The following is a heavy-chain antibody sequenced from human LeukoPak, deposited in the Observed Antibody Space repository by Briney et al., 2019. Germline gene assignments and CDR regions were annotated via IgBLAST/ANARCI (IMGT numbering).Heavy chain of an antibody. CDR1: GGSFSGYY. V-gene: IGHV4-34*01. J-gene: IGHJ4*02. CDR3: ALVDTAMVTYLDY. CDR2: INHSGST. Sequence: PSETLSLTCAVYGGSFSGYYWSWIRQPPGKGLEWIGEINHSGSTNYNPSLKSRVTISVDTSKNQFSLKLSSVTAADTAVYYCALVDTAMVTYLDYWGQGTLVTVSS. D-gene: IGHD5-18*01.